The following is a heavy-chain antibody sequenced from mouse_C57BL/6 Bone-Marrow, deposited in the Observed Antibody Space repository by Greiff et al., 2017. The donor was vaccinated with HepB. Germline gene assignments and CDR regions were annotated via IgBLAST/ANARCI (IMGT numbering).Heavy chain of an antibody. J-gene: IGHJ3*01. CDR3: ARRYYGSSYWFAY. CDR2: FHPYNDDT. CDR1: GYTFTTYP. D-gene: IGHD1-1*01. V-gene: IGHV1-47*01. Sequence: QVQLKESGAELVKPGASVKMSCKASGYTFTTYPIEWMKQNHGKSLEWIGNFHPYNDDTKYNEKFKGKATLTVEKSSSTVYLELSRLTSDDSAVYYCARRYYGSSYWFAYWGQGTLVTVSA.